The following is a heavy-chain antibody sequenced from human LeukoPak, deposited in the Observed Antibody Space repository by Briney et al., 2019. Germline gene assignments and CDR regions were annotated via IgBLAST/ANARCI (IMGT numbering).Heavy chain of an antibody. D-gene: IGHD6-6*01. CDR1: GYTFTGYY. CDR3: ARGAYSSSPLPRGDDAFDI. V-gene: IGHV1-2*02. J-gene: IGHJ3*02. Sequence: ASVKVSCKASGYTFTGYYMHWVRQAPGQGLEWMGWINPNSGGTNYAQKFQGRVTITRDKSISTAYMELSRMRSDDTAVYYCARGAYSSSPLPRGDDAFDIWGQGTMVTVSS. CDR2: INPNSGGT.